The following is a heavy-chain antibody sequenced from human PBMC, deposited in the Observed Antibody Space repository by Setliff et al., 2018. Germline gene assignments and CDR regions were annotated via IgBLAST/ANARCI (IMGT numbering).Heavy chain of an antibody. V-gene: IGHV1-18*03. CDR1: GYIFNTFG. CDR3: ARSPPNRGVGQGHHMDV. J-gene: IGHJ6*03. CDR2: ISPYNGDT. D-gene: IGHD1-26*01. Sequence: ASVKVSCKASGYIFNTFGINWMRRAPGQGLEWIGWISPYNGDTKYAQNLQGRVTLTTDTSTSTAYVEVRSLRSDDMAVYYCARSPPNRGVGQGHHMDVWGKGTTVTVSS.